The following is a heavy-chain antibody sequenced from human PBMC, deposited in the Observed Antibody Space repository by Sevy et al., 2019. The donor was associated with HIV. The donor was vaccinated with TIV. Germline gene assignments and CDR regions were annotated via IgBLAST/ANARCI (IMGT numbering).Heavy chain of an antibody. V-gene: IGHV3-30-3*01. CDR2: ISYEGTET. CDR3: ARDGGYSIKWYPLY. J-gene: IGHJ4*01. CDR1: GFAFSTHA. Sequence: GGSLRLSCAASGFAFSTHAMHWVRHAPGKGLEWVAVISYEGTETFYAASVEGRFTISRDNSKNMLSLQINSLKPEDTAVYYCARDGGYSIKWYPLYWGHGTLVTVSS. D-gene: IGHD1-26*01.